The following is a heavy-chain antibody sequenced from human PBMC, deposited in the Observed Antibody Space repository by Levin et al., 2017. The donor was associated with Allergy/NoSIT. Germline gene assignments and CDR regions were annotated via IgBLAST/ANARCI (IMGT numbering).Heavy chain of an antibody. CDR2: MSYDGSNK. CDR1: GVNFRTYD. J-gene: IGHJ4*02. V-gene: IGHV3-30*18. D-gene: IGHD6-19*01. CDR3: AKDLGYGSGCLGN. Sequence: PGGSLRLSCAASGVNFRTYDIHWVRQAPGKGLEWVAVMSYDGSNKYYTDSVKGRFTISRDSSENTLYLQMNSLRAEDTAVYFCAKDLGYGSGCLGNWGQGTLVTVSS.